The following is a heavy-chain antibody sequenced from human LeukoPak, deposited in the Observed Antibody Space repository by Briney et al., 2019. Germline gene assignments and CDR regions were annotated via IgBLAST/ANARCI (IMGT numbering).Heavy chain of an antibody. CDR3: ARDLFYGARGRWFDP. CDR2: ISGSGGST. CDR1: GFTFSSYA. J-gene: IGHJ5*02. D-gene: IGHD4-17*01. Sequence: PGGSLRLSCAASGFTFSSYAMSWVRQAPGKGLEWVSSISGSGGSTYYADSVKGRFTISRDNAKNTLYLQMNSLRAEDTAVYYCARDLFYGARGRWFDPWGQGTLVTVSS. V-gene: IGHV3-23*01.